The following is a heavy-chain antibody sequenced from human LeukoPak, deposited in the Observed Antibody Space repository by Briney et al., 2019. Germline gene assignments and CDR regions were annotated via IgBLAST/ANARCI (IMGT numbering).Heavy chain of an antibody. V-gene: IGHV1-2*02. Sequence: ASVKVSCKASGYTFTGYYMHWVRQAPGQGLEWMGWINPNSGGTNYAQKFQGRVTMTRDTSISTAYMELSRLKASDTAIYYCARLGLGSGSSCDYWGQGTLVIVSS. CDR2: INPNSGGT. D-gene: IGHD3-10*01. CDR1: GYTFTGYY. J-gene: IGHJ4*02. CDR3: ARLGLGSGSSCDY.